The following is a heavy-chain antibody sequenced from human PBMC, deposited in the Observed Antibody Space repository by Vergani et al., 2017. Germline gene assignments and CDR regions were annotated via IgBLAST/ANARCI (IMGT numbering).Heavy chain of an antibody. CDR1: EFTFSDVW. D-gene: IGHD4-17*01. CDR2: VNHSGYT. Sequence: GQLVESGGGLVKPGGSLRLSCAASEFTFSDVWMSWVRQAPGKGLEWIGEVNHSGYTNYNPSLKSRVTMSVDTSKNQFFLNLKSVTAADTGFYFCARERVTTSSRPYKYYFDYWGQGTLVTVSS. V-gene: IGHV4-34*10. CDR3: ARERVTTSSRPYKYYFDY. J-gene: IGHJ4*02.